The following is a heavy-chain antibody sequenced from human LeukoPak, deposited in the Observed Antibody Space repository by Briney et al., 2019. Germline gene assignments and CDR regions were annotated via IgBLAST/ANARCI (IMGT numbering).Heavy chain of an antibody. Sequence: SQTLSLTCAISGDSVSSNSAAWNWIRQSPSRGLEWLGRTYYRSKWYNDYAVSVKSRITINPDTSKNQFSLQLNSVTPEDTAVYYCARGRGPPGIAAAGNWLDPWGQGTLVTVS. CDR3: ARGRGPPGIAAAGNWLDP. CDR1: GDSVSSNSAA. D-gene: IGHD6-13*01. J-gene: IGHJ5*02. V-gene: IGHV6-1*01. CDR2: TYYRSKWYN.